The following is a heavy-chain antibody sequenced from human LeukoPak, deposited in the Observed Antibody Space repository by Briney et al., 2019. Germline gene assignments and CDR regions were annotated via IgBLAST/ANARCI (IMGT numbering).Heavy chain of an antibody. CDR2: IQYDGSNK. CDR1: GFTFSSYG. D-gene: IGHD2-2*01. V-gene: IGHV3-30*02. J-gene: IGHJ4*02. CDR3: ANYCSSTSCEDDY. Sequence: GGSLRLSCAASGFTFSSYGMHWVRQAPGKGLKWVAFIQYDGSNKYYADSVKGRFTISRDNSKNTLYLQMNSLRAEDTAVYYCANYCSSTSCEDDYWGQGTLVTVSS.